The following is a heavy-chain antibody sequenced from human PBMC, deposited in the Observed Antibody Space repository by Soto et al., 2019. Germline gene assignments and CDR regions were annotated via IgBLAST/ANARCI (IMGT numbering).Heavy chain of an antibody. Sequence: GGPLILSSAASGVPFSSSWMAWVRQAPGKGLEWVALINPDGSVASYVGSVRGRFIISRDNAQNSLYLQMNSVSAEDTAVYYCSRDPGFGAIDYWGQGTLVTVSA. CDR1: GVPFSSSW. CDR3: SRDPGFGAIDY. CDR2: INPDGSVA. V-gene: IGHV3-7*01. J-gene: IGHJ4*02. D-gene: IGHD3-10*01.